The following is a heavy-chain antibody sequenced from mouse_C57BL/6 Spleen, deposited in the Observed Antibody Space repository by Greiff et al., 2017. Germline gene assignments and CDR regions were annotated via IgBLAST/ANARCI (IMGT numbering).Heavy chain of an antibody. CDR3: ARRARDWDGYFDV. Sequence: QVTLKVSGPGILQSSQTLSLTRSFSGFLLSISGMGVSWIRHPSGKGLEWLAHIYWDDDKRYNPSLKSRLTIYKDTSRSQVFLKITSVDTADTATYYCARRARDWDGYFDVRSTGTTVTVSS. D-gene: IGHD4-1*01. V-gene: IGHV8-12*01. CDR1: GFLLSISGMG. J-gene: IGHJ1*03. CDR2: IYWDDDK.